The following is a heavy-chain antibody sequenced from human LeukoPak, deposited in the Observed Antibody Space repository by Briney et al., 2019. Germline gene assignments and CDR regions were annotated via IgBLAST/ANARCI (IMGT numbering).Heavy chain of an antibody. V-gene: IGHV3-23*01. CDR3: AKDWRGDGTGDY. CDR2: ISGSGGST. Sequence: GGSLRLSCAASGFTFSSYAMSRVRQAPGKGLEWVSAISGSGGSTYYADSVKGRFTISRDNSKNTLYLQMNSLRAEDTAVYYCAKDWRGDGTGDYWGQGTLVTVSS. CDR1: GFTFSSYA. J-gene: IGHJ4*02. D-gene: IGHD3-10*01.